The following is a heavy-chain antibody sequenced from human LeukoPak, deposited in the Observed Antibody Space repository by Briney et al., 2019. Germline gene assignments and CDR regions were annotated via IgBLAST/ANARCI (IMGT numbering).Heavy chain of an antibody. J-gene: IGHJ4*02. CDR3: AKDHFVTTVIDF. V-gene: IGHV3-23*01. D-gene: IGHD4-11*01. CDR1: GFTFSGYA. CDR2: ITNNGGST. Sequence: HPGGSLRLSCAASGFTFSGYAMNWVRQAPRKGLEWVSAITNNGGSTYYADSVKGRFTISRDNSKNTLYLQMNSLRAEDTAVYYCAKDHFVTTVIDFWGQGTLVTVSS.